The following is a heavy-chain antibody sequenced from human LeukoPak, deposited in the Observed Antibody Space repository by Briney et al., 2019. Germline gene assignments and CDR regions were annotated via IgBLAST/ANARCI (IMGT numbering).Heavy chain of an antibody. D-gene: IGHD3-10*01. J-gene: IGHJ6*02. V-gene: IGHV4-59*01. Sequence: PSETLSLTCIVSGGSISSYYWSWIRQPPGKGLEWIGYIYYSGSTNYNPSLKSRVTISVDTSKNQFSLKLSSVTAADTAVYYCARDPTMVRGAISYYYGMDVWGQGTTVTVSS. CDR2: IYYSGST. CDR1: GGSISSYY. CDR3: ARDPTMVRGAISYYYGMDV.